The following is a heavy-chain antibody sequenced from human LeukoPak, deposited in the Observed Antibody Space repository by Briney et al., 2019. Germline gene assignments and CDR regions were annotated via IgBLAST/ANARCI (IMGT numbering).Heavy chain of an antibody. D-gene: IGHD5-24*01. CDR2: IYYSGRT. CDR1: GGSISSSSFY. CDR3: ARGAGSTISNDAFDM. V-gene: IGHV4-39*07. J-gene: IGHJ3*02. Sequence: ASETLSLTCTVSGGSISSSSFYWGWIRQPPGKGLECIGSIYYSGRTYYNPPLKSRVTISVDTSKNQFSLKLSSVTAADTAVYYCARGAGSTISNDAFDMWGQGTMVSVSS.